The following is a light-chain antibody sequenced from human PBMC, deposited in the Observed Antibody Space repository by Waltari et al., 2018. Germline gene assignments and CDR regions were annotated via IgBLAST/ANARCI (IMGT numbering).Light chain of an antibody. Sequence: EIVMTQSPATLSVSPGERATLSCRASQSVNSKLAWYQQKLGLAPRLLIYGASTRATGIPARFSGSGSGTEFSLTISSLQSEDFAVYYCQQYNNWPPYTFGQGTKLEIK. CDR2: GAS. V-gene: IGKV3-15*01. CDR3: QQYNNWPPYT. J-gene: IGKJ2*01. CDR1: QSVNSK.